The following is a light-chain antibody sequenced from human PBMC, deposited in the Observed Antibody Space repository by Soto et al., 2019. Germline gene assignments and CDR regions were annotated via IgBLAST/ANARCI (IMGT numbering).Light chain of an antibody. J-gene: IGKJ2*01. V-gene: IGKV3-15*01. CDR2: GAS. CDR1: QNVSNN. CDR3: QQYNNWPPYT. Sequence: EIVMTQSPSTLSVSPGERATLSCRASQNVSNNLAWYQQKPGQAPRLLIYGASTRATGIPARFSGSGSGTEFTLTISSLQPEDFAVYYCQQYNNWPPYTFGQGTKLEIK.